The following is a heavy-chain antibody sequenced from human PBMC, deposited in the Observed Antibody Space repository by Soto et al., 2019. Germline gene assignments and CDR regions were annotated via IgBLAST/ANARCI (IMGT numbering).Heavy chain of an antibody. D-gene: IGHD4-17*01. J-gene: IGHJ4*02. CDR2: IYYSGST. CDR3: AREPYGGNSY. Sequence: SETLSLTCTVSGGSISSYYWSWIRQPPGKGLEWIGYIYYSGSTNYNPSLKSRVTISVDTSKNQFSLKLSSVTAADTAVYYCAREPYGGNSYWGQGTLVTVSS. V-gene: IGHV4-59*01. CDR1: GGSISSYY.